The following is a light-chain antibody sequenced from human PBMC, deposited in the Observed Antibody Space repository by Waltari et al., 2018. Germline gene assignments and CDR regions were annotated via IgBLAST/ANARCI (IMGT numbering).Light chain of an antibody. V-gene: IGLV1-40*01. Sequence: QSVLTQPPSVSGAPGQRVTISCPGTRSNIGAGYEIPWYHQFPGTAPKLLIHCNNYRPSGGPDRFSGSKSDTSGSLAITGLQAEDEADYYCQCYDTTLDGWVFGGGTRLTVL. CDR3: QCYDTTLDGWV. J-gene: IGLJ3*02. CDR2: CNN. CDR1: RSNIGAGYE.